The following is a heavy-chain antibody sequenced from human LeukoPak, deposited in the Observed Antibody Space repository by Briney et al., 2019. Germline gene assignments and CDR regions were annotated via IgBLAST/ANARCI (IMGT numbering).Heavy chain of an antibody. CDR3: ARDKDYSYGVFAS. Sequence: GASVKVSCKASGNTFSKSIINWVRQAPGQGLEWMGWISDYNGNTKYAEKFQGRVTMTTDTATSAAYMELKSLSSDDTAMYFCARDKDYSYGVFASWGQGTLVIASS. CDR2: ISDYNGNT. V-gene: IGHV1-18*01. D-gene: IGHD5-18*01. CDR1: GNTFSKSI. J-gene: IGHJ4*02.